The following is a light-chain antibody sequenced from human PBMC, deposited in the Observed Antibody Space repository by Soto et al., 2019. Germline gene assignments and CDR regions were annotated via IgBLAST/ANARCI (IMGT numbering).Light chain of an antibody. V-gene: IGKV1-39*01. CDR2: DAS. CDR1: QSVFNH. CDR3: LQSSSTPLT. J-gene: IGKJ4*01. Sequence: DVQMTQSPSSLSASGGDSATITCRASQSVFNHLSWFQQRPGTGPKLLIYDASSLHDGVPSRFSGSGYETDFTLTISTVPPEDSAIYYCLQSSSTPLTFGGGTRVELQ.